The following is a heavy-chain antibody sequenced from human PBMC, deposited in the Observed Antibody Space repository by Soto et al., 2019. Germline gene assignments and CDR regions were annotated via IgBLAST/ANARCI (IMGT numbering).Heavy chain of an antibody. D-gene: IGHD3-16*02. V-gene: IGHV1-46*03. CDR3: ARGYDYLWGSFRYYFDY. Sequence: QVQLVQYGAEVKKPGASLKVSCKASGYTFTSYYMHWVRQATGQGLEWMGIINRSGGSTSYAQKFQGRVTMTRDTSTSTVYMELSNLRSEDTAVYYCARGYDYLWGSFRYYFDYWGQGTLVTVSS. CDR1: GYTFTSYY. J-gene: IGHJ4*02. CDR2: INRSGGST.